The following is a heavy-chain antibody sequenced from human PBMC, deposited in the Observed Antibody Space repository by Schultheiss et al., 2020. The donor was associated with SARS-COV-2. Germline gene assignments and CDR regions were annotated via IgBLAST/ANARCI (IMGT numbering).Heavy chain of an antibody. D-gene: IGHD4-17*01. CDR1: GFSLSTSGVG. V-gene: IGHV2-5*02. J-gene: IGHJ3*02. Sequence: SGPTLVKPTQTLTLTCTFSGFSLSTSGVGVGWIRQPPGKALEWLALIYWDDDKRYSPSLKSRLTITKDTSKNQVVLTMTNMDPVDTATYYCAHRYGDYVNSGDAFDIWGQGTMVTVSS. CDR3: AHRYGDYVNSGDAFDI. CDR2: IYWDDDK.